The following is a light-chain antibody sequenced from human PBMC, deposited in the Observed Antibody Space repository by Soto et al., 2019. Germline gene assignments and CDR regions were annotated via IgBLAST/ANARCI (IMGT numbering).Light chain of an antibody. CDR3: QLYHGSSGT. J-gene: IGKJ1*01. CDR2: DAS. V-gene: IGKV1-5*01. CDR1: LPIRNW. Sequence: DIQMTQSPSTLSASLGDRVTITCRASLPIRNWVAWYQHKPGKAPKLLIYDASSVQSGVPSRFIGDGSGPEFAHTISNLRPDDCATYYCQLYHGSSGTVXQGTKVDIK.